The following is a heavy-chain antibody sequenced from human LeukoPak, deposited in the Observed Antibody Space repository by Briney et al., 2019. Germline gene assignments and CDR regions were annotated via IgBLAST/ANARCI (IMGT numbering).Heavy chain of an antibody. CDR2: IIPIFGTA. CDR3: ERDGDYDLNFDY. J-gene: IGHJ4*02. Sequence: GASVKVSCKASGGTFSSYAISWVRQAPGQGLEWMGGIIPIFGTANYAQKFQGRVTITADESTSTAYMELSSLRSEDTAVYYCERDGDYDLNFDYWGQGTLVTVSS. CDR1: GGTFSSYA. D-gene: IGHD4-17*01. V-gene: IGHV1-69*13.